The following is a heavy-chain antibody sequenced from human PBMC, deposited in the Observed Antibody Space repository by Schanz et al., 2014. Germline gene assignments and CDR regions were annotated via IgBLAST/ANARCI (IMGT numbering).Heavy chain of an antibody. J-gene: IGHJ6*02. Sequence: QVQLVQSGAEVKNPGASVKVSCKASGYTFINSDINWLRLAPGQGLEWMGRINPNSGGTDYAQKFQGRVTMTRDMSINTAYMELSRLRSDDSAVYYCASDFWSGYSHYYYGLDVWGQGTTVTVSS. V-gene: IGHV1-2*06. CDR1: GYTFINSD. CDR2: INPNSGGT. CDR3: ASDFWSGYSHYYYGLDV. D-gene: IGHD3-3*01.